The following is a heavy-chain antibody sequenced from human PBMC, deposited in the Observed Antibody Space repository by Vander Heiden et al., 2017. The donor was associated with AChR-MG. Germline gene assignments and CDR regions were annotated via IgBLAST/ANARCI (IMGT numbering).Heavy chain of an antibody. Sequence: EVQLVESGGGLVQPGGSLRLSCAASGFTSSSYSMNWVRQAPGKGLEWVSYISSSSSTIYYADSVKGRFTISRDNAKNSLYLQMNSLRDEDTAVYYCARDRRQQYHPGFDPWGQGTLVTVSS. CDR1: GFTSSSYS. J-gene: IGHJ5*02. V-gene: IGHV3-48*02. D-gene: IGHD2-2*01. CDR3: ARDRRQQYHPGFDP. CDR2: ISSSSSTI.